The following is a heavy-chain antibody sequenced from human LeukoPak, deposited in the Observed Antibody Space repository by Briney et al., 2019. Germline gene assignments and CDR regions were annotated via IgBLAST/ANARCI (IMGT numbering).Heavy chain of an antibody. CDR3: ARQIVVVPAAIYYFDY. CDR2: IYYSGST. V-gene: IGHV4-39*01. Sequence: SETLSLTCTVSGGSISSSSYYWGWIRQPPGKGLEWIGSIYYSGSTYYNPSLKSRVTISVDTSKNQLSLKLSSVTAADTAVYYCARQIVVVPAAIYYFDYWGQGTLVTVSS. J-gene: IGHJ4*02. CDR1: GGSISSSSYY. D-gene: IGHD2-2*01.